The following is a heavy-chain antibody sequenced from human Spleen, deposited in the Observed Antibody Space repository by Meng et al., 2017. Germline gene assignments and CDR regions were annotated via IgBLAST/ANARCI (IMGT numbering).Heavy chain of an antibody. CDR3: AKEEVPNDY. D-gene: IGHD1-1*01. CDR1: GVTFSSYA. CDR2: ISGSAHTT. Sequence: GESLKISCAASGVTFSSYAMTWVRQAPGKGLEWVSSISGSAHTTYYSDSVKGRFTISRDNPKNTLYLQMHSLRADDTAVYYCAKEEVPNDYWGQGTLVTVSS. V-gene: IGHV3-23*01. J-gene: IGHJ4*02.